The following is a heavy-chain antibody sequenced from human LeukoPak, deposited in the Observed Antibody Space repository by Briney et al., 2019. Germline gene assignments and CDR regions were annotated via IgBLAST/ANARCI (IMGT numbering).Heavy chain of an antibody. CDR2: IRQDGGEK. D-gene: IGHD6-13*01. CDR3: ARDGTAAGLYFDL. V-gene: IGHV3-7*01. Sequence: GSLRLSCAVSGFTFTDYWMNWVRQAPGKGLGWVASIRQDGGEKYYVDSVKGRFTISRDNTKNSLYLQMSALRAEDTAVYYCARDGTAAGLYFDLWGQGTLVTVSS. CDR1: GFTFTDYW. J-gene: IGHJ4*01.